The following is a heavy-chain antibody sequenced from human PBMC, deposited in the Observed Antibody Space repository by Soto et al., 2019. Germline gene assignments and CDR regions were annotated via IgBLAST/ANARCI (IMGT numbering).Heavy chain of an antibody. V-gene: IGHV4-31*03. CDR3: ASADTAVPKIIDY. CDR2: IYYSGST. Sequence: SETLSLTCTVSGVSINSGDYFWSWIRQHPGKGLEWIGYIYYSGSTTYNPSLKSRVSISIDRSKNQFSLTLSSVTAADTAVYYRASADTAVPKIIDYWGRGSLVTVSS. D-gene: IGHD5-18*01. J-gene: IGHJ4*02. CDR1: GVSINSGDYF.